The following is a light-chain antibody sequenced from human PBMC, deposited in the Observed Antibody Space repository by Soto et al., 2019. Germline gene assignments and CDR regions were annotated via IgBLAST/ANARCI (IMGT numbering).Light chain of an antibody. CDR2: STT. Sequence: QSVLTQPPSVSGAPGQRVTISCTGSGSNIGAGYEVNWYQHLPGTAPKLLLYSTTNRPSGVPDRFSGSKSGTSAALAITGLQAEDEAEYYCQSYATSLSPVVFGGGTKLTVL. CDR1: GSNIGAGYE. J-gene: IGLJ2*01. V-gene: IGLV1-40*01. CDR3: QSYATSLSPVV.